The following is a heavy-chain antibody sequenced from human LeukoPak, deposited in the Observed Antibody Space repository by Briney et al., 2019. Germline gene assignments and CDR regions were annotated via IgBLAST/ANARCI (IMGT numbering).Heavy chain of an antibody. CDR1: GGSLSGYY. Sequence: SETLSLTCAVYGGSLSGYYWSWIRQPPGKGLEWIGEINHSGSTNYNPSLKSRVTISVDTSKNQFSLKLSSVTAADTAVYYCARSRYYDFWSGYRYFDYWGQGTLVTVSS. V-gene: IGHV4-34*01. CDR2: INHSGST. J-gene: IGHJ4*02. D-gene: IGHD3-3*01. CDR3: ARSRYYDFWSGYRYFDY.